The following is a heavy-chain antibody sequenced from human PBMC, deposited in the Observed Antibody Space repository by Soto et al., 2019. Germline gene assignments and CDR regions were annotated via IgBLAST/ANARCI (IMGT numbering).Heavy chain of an antibody. Sequence: SETLSLTCTVSGCSISSGDYYWNWIRQPPGKGLEWIGHIYYSGSTYYNSSLKSRVTISLDTSKNQFSLKLSSVTAADTAVYYCARLVQLLQGRWFDPWGQGTLVTVSS. D-gene: IGHD2-15*01. J-gene: IGHJ5*02. V-gene: IGHV4-30-4*01. CDR2: IYYSGST. CDR3: ARLVQLLQGRWFDP. CDR1: GCSISSGDYY.